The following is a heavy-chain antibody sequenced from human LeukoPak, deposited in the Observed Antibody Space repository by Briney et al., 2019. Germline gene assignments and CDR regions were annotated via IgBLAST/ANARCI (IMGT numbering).Heavy chain of an antibody. J-gene: IGHJ4*02. V-gene: IGHV3-21*01. CDR1: GFTFSSYW. Sequence: GGSLRLSCAASGFTFSSYWMSWVRQAPGKGLEWVSSISSSSSYIYYADSVKGRFTISRDNAKNSLYLQMNSLRAEDTAVYYCARGGRWLQPYYFDYWGQGTLVTVSS. CDR3: ARGGRWLQPYYFDY. CDR2: ISSSSSYI. D-gene: IGHD5-24*01.